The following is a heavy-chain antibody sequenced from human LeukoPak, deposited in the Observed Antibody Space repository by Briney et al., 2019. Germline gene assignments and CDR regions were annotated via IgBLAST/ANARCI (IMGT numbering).Heavy chain of an antibody. V-gene: IGHV3-30*18. CDR1: GFAFSSYS. J-gene: IGHJ4*02. CDR2: ISYDGSNK. Sequence: GGSLRLSCAASGFAFSSYSMNWVRQAPGKGLEWVAVISYDGSNKYYADSVKGRFTISRDNSKNTLYLQMNRLRAEDTAIYYCTKDALISYRGAWSQSDYWGQGTLVTVSS. CDR3: TKDALISYRGAWSQSDY. D-gene: IGHD2-2*01.